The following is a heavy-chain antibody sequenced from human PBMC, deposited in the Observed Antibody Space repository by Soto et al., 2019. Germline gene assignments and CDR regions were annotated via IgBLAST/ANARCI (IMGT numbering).Heavy chain of an antibody. Sequence: QLQLQESGPGLVKSSETLSLTCTVSGGSISSGPYFWGWVRQPPGKGLEWIGNIYYSGTTYYHASLQSRVIISVDTSKNQFALKLNSVTAADTAIYYCARLVRGTGGQRRYFNFWGQGTLVTVSS. CDR3: ARLVRGTGGQRRYFNF. D-gene: IGHD3-10*01. CDR1: GGSISSGPYF. J-gene: IGHJ4*02. V-gene: IGHV4-39*01. CDR2: IYYSGTT.